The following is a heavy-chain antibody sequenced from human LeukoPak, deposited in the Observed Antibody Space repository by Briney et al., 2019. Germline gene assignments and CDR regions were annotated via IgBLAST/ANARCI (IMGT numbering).Heavy chain of an antibody. Sequence: SDTLSLTCTVSSGSISNYYWSWIRQPAGKGPEWIGRVYTTGNTNYNPYLKSRVTMSVDTSNNQFSLKLSSVTAADTAVYYCARESSLDGYPYYFDYWGQGTLVTVSS. CDR3: ARESSLDGYPYYFDY. J-gene: IGHJ4*02. CDR2: VYTTGNT. V-gene: IGHV4-4*07. CDR1: SGSISNYY. D-gene: IGHD5-24*01.